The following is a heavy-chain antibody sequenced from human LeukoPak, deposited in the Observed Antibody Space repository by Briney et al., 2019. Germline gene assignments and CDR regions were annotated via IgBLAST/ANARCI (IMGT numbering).Heavy chain of an antibody. CDR2: ISGTSGTT. D-gene: IGHD6-13*01. CDR1: GFTFSTYA. V-gene: IGHV3-23*01. J-gene: IGHJ4*02. Sequence: GGSLRLSCAASGFTFSTYAMSWVRQAPGKGLEWVSAISGTSGTTYFADSVKGRFTISRDNSNNTLYLQMNSLRAEDTAVYYCAKGRGSSSWYHFDYWGQGTLVTVSS. CDR3: AKGRGSSSWYHFDY.